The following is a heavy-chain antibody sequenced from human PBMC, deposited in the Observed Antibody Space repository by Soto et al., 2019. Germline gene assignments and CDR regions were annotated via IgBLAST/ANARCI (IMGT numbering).Heavy chain of an antibody. V-gene: IGHV3-9*01. CDR1: GFSFDDYA. CDR2: IGWNSFNR. D-gene: IGHD3-10*01. J-gene: IGHJ4*02. CDR3: AKDVSGWSAGESPFPVDH. Sequence: DVHLVESGGGLVQPGRSLRLSCGASGFSFDDYAMHWVRQAPGKCREWVASIGWNSFNRDYADSVKGRFTISRDNAKNSLYLQMNSLRAEDPALYYCAKDVSGWSAGESPFPVDHWGQGTLVTVSS.